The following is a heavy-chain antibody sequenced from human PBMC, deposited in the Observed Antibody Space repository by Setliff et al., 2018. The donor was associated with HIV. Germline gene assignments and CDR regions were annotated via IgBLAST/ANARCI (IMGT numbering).Heavy chain of an antibody. CDR1: GYTFTSYG. CDR2: IATLGGQT. D-gene: IGHD6-19*01. V-gene: IGHV1-18*03. J-gene: IGHJ4*02. Sequence: ASVKVSCKASGYTFTSYGISWVRQAPGQGLEWMGWIATLGGQTNYAQKFQGRVTLTRDTSTTTAYMELVGLKSDDMAVYYCARGYTMWLVNYYFDYWGQGTRVTVSS. CDR3: ARGYTMWLVNYYFDY.